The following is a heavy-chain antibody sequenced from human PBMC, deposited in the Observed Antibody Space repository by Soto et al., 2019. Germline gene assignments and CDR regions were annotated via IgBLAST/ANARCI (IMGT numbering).Heavy chain of an antibody. V-gene: IGHV3-21*01. D-gene: IGHD2-2*01. CDR2: ISSSSSYI. Sequence: PGGSLRLSCAASGFTFSSYSMNWVRQAPGKGLEWVPSISSSSSYIYYADSVKGRFTISRDNAKNSLYLQMNSLRAEDTAVYYCARAYCSSTSCYVQDAFDIWGQGTMVTVSS. CDR3: ARAYCSSTSCYVQDAFDI. J-gene: IGHJ3*02. CDR1: GFTFSSYS.